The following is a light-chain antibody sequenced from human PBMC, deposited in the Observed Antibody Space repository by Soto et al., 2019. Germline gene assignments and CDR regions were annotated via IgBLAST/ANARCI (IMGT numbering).Light chain of an antibody. CDR3: QQYDTSPET. J-gene: IGKJ1*01. CDR1: QSVSSSY. V-gene: IGKV3-20*01. Sequence: EIVLTQSPGTLSLSPGERATLSCRASQSVSSSYLAWYQHKPGQAPRLLMYGTSSRATGIPDRFSGSGSGTDVSLTISRLEPVDFAVYYCQQYDTSPETFGQGTKVEIK. CDR2: GTS.